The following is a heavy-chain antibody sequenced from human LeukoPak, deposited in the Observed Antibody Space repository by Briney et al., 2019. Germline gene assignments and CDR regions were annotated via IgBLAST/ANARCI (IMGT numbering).Heavy chain of an antibody. CDR2: ISGSGGDT. V-gene: IGHV3-23*01. CDR1: GFTFSSYS. Sequence: GGSLRLSCAASGFTFSSYSMNWVRQAPGRGLEWVSSISGSGGDTYHADSVKGRFTISRDNSKNTLYLRMNSLRAEDTAVYYCAVLPSEYWGQGTLVTVSS. J-gene: IGHJ4*02. CDR3: AVLPSEY.